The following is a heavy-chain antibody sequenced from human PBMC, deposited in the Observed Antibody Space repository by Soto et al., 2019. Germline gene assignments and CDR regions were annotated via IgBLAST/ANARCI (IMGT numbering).Heavy chain of an antibody. CDR1: GGTFSSYT. CDR3: ARVGITIFGVVLNTRQRWFDP. Sequence: SVKVSCKASGGTFSSYTISWVRQAPGQGLEWMGRIIPILGIANYAQKFQGRVTITADKSTSTAYMELSSLRSEDTAVYYCARVGITIFGVVLNTRQRWFDPWGQGTLVTVSS. CDR2: IIPILGIA. V-gene: IGHV1-69*02. J-gene: IGHJ5*02. D-gene: IGHD3-3*01.